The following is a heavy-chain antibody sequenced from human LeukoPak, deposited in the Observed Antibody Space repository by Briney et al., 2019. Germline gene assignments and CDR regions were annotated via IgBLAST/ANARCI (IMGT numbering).Heavy chain of an antibody. Sequence: PSETRSLTCTVSGYSISSGYYWGWIRQPPGKGLEWIGSIYHSGSTYYNPSLKSRVTISVDTSKNQFSLKLSSVTAADTAVYYCASANPYCSGGSCYRPYYYYYYYMDVWGKGTTVTVSS. J-gene: IGHJ6*03. CDR3: ASANPYCSGGSCYRPYYYYYYYMDV. CDR1: GYSISSGYY. V-gene: IGHV4-38-2*02. CDR2: IYHSGST. D-gene: IGHD2-15*01.